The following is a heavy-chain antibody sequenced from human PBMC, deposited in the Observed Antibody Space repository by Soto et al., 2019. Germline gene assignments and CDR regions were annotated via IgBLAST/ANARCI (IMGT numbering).Heavy chain of an antibody. CDR3: ARTLDELMDPGYYYYNGMDV. D-gene: IGHD2-8*01. J-gene: IGHJ6*02. V-gene: IGHV5-51*01. Sequence: GESLKISCKGSGYSFTSYWIGWVRQMPGKGLEWMGIIYPGDSDTRYSPSFQGQVTISADKSISTAYLQWSSLKASDTAMYYCARTLDELMDPGYYYYNGMDVGGQGTTFTVSS. CDR2: IYPGDSDT. CDR1: GYSFTSYW.